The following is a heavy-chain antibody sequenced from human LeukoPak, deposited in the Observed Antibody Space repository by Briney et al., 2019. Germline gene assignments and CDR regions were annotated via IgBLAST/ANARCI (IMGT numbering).Heavy chain of an antibody. J-gene: IGHJ6*02. CDR1: GFTVSSNY. D-gene: IGHD3-10*01. CDR2: IYSGGST. Sequence: PGGSLRLSCAASGFTVSSNYMSWVRQAPGKGLEWVSVIYSGGSTYYADSVKGRFTISRDNSKNTLYLQMNSLRAEDTAVYYCAKDFFQTRITMVRVPSYYYYGMDVWGQGTTVTVSS. V-gene: IGHV3-66*02. CDR3: AKDFFQTRITMVRVPSYYYYGMDV.